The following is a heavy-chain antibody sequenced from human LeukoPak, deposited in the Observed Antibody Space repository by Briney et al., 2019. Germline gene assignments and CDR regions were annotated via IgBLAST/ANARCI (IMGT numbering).Heavy chain of an antibody. CDR1: GYKFSDHW. CDR2: IYPGDSET. V-gene: IGHV5-51*01. Sequence: GESLKISCKVSGYKFSDHWIGWVRQMPGKGLEWMGFIYPGDSETRYAPSFQGQVTMSADKSISTAYLQWSTLKASDTAMYYCARHTSPDGGQYYYDSSGYYNAIMDWGQGTLVTVSS. J-gene: IGHJ4*02. CDR3: ARHTSPDGGQYYYDSSGYYNAIMD. D-gene: IGHD3-22*01.